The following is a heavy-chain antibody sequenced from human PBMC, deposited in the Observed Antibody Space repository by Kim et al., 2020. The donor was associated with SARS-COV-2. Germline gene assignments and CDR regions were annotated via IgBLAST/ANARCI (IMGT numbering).Heavy chain of an antibody. CDR3: ARDWGKGFCSGGSCLPGY. CDR1: GFSFSSYG. CDR2: IWYDGSYN. Sequence: GGSLRLSCRSSGFSFSSYGMHWVRQAPGKGLEWVAIIWYDGSYNFYADSVKGRFTISRDNSKNTVYLQMNSLRAEDTAVYYCARDWGKGFCSGGSCLPGYWGQGTLVTVSS. D-gene: IGHD2-15*01. J-gene: IGHJ4*02. V-gene: IGHV3-33*01.